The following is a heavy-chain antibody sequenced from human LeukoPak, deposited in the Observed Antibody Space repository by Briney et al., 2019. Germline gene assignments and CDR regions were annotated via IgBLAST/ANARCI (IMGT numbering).Heavy chain of an antibody. CDR1: GGSISSYC. CDR3: ARRPSGYSSSWYYFDY. D-gene: IGHD6-13*01. J-gene: IGHJ4*02. Sequence: SETLSLTCTVSGGSISSYCWSWIRQPPGKGLEWIGCIYYSGSTNYNPSLKSRVTISVDTSNNQISLKLSSVTAADTAVYYCARRPSGYSSSWYYFDYWGQGTLVTVSS. CDR2: IYYSGST. V-gene: IGHV4-59*08.